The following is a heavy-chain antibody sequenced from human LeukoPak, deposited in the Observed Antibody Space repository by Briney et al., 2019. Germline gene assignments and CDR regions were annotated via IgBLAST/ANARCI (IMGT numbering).Heavy chain of an antibody. D-gene: IGHD2-15*01. J-gene: IGHJ5*02. CDR3: TTSLEHCSGGSCHRFDP. CDR1: GFTFSNAW. Sequence: GGSLRLSCAASGFTFSNAWMSWVRQAPGKGLEWVGRIKSKTDGGTTDYAAPVKGRFTISRDDSKNTLYLQMNSLKTEDTAVYYCTTSLEHCSGGSCHRFDPWGQGTLVTVSS. V-gene: IGHV3-15*01. CDR2: IKSKTDGGTT.